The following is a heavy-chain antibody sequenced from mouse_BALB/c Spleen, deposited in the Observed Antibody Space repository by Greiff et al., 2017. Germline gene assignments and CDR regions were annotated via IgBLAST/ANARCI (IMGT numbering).Heavy chain of an antibody. CDR1: GFTFSSYT. CDR2: ISSGGSYT. V-gene: IGHV5-6-4*01. J-gene: IGHJ1*01. D-gene: IGHD4-1*01. CDR3: TVTGNNWYFDV. Sequence: DVHLVESGGGLVKPGGSLKLSCAASGFTFSSYTMSWVRQTPEKRLEWVATISSGGSYTYYPDSVKGRFTISRDNAKNTLYLQMSSLKSEDTAMYYCTVTGNNWYFDVWGAGTTVTVSS.